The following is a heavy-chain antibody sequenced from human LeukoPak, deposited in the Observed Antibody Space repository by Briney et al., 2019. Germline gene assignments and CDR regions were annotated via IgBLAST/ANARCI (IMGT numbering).Heavy chain of an antibody. CDR3: ARDRAVGALGY. CDR2: IIPIFGTA. Sequence: ASVKVSCKAPGGTFSSYAISWVRQAPGQGLEWMGGIIPIFGTANYAQKFQGRVTITTDESTSTAYMELSSLRSDDTAVYYCARDRAVGALGYWGQGTLVTVSS. V-gene: IGHV1-69*05. J-gene: IGHJ4*02. D-gene: IGHD1-26*01. CDR1: GGTFSSYA.